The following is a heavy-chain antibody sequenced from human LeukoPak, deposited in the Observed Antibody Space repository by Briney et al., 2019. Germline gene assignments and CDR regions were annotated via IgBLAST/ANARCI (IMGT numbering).Heavy chain of an antibody. J-gene: IGHJ5*02. Sequence: PSETLSLTCTVSGGSISTYHWSWIRQPPGKGLDWIGHIYYSGSTNYNPSLKSRVTISVDTSKNQFSLKLSSVAAADTAVYYCAREATSGTNLNWFDPWGQGTLVTVSS. CDR3: AREATSGTNLNWFDP. CDR2: IYYSGST. D-gene: IGHD1-1*01. V-gene: IGHV4-59*01. CDR1: GGSISTYH.